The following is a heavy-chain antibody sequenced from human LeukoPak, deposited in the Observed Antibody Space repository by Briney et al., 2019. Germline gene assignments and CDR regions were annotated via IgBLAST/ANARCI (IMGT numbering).Heavy chain of an antibody. J-gene: IGHJ4*02. CDR2: ISWNSGRI. CDR3: VKEIAAAGTGGVDY. CDR1: GFTFDDYA. V-gene: IGHV3-9*01. D-gene: IGHD6-13*01. Sequence: PGRSLRLSCAASGFTFDDYAMHWVRQPPGKGLEWVSGISWNSGRIGYGDSVKGRFTISRDNAKNSLYLQMNSLRVEDTALYYCVKEIAAAGTGGVDYWGQGTLVTVSS.